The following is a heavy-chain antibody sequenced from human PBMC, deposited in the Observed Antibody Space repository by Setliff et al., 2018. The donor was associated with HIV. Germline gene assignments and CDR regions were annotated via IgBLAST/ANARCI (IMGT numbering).Heavy chain of an antibody. J-gene: IGHJ6*02. V-gene: IGHV4-39*02. D-gene: IGHD3-10*01. Sequence: PSETLSLTCTVSGGSISSSSYYWGWIRQPPGKGLEWIGSIYYSGSTYYNPSLKSRVTISRDDAKNSLFLQMNSLTVEDTAVYYCAGDMVRAYGLDVWGHGTTVTVSS. CDR2: IYYSGST. CDR1: GGSISSSSYY. CDR3: AGDMVRAYGLDV.